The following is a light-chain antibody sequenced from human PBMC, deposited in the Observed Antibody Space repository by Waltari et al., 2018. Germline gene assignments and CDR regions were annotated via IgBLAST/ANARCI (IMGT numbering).Light chain of an antibody. CDR3: QQYHSTPYT. Sequence: EIVLTQSPATLSLSPGERATLSCRASQSVSSYLAWYQQKPGQAPRLLIYDASNRATGIPARFSGSGSGTDFTLTISSLEPEDFAVYYCQQYHSTPYTFGQGTNLEIK. V-gene: IGKV3-11*01. CDR1: QSVSSY. CDR2: DAS. J-gene: IGKJ2*01.